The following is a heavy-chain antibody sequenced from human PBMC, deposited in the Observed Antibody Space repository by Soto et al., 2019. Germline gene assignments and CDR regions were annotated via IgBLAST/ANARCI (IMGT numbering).Heavy chain of an antibody. Sequence: QVQLVESGGGVVQPGRSLRLSCAASGFTFSSYAMHWVRQAPGKGLEWVAVISYDGSNKYYADSVKGRFTISRDNSKNMXYLQMNSLRAEDTAVYYCAREDCSGGSCQPDYFDYWGQGTLVTVSS. CDR2: ISYDGSNK. V-gene: IGHV3-30-3*01. J-gene: IGHJ4*02. CDR1: GFTFSSYA. D-gene: IGHD2-15*01. CDR3: AREDCSGGSCQPDYFDY.